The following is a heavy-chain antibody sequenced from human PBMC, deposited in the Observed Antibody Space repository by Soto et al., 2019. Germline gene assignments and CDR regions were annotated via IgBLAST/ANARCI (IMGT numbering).Heavy chain of an antibody. CDR3: ARGGYYDSSGYYYSETIDY. D-gene: IGHD3-22*01. J-gene: IGHJ4*02. CDR2: INPNSGGT. V-gene: IGHV1-2*04. Sequence: ASVKVSCKASGYTFTGYYMHWVRQAPGQGLEWMGWINPNSGGTNYAQKFQGWVTMTRDTSISTAYMELSRLRSDDTAVYYCARGGYYDSSGYYYSETIDYWGQGTLVTVSS. CDR1: GYTFTGYY.